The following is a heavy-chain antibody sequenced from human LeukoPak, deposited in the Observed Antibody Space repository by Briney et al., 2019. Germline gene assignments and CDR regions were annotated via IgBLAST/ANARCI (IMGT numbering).Heavy chain of an antibody. CDR2: INHSGST. D-gene: IGHD2-2*01. Sequence: PSETLSLTCAVYGGSFSGYYWSWIRQPPGKGLEWIGEINHSGSTNYNPSLKSRVTISVDTSKNQFSLKLSSVTAADRAVYYCARGGLYCSSTSCYCRRFDYWGQGTLVTVSS. J-gene: IGHJ4*02. CDR3: ARGGLYCSSTSCYCRRFDY. V-gene: IGHV4-34*01. CDR1: GGSFSGYY.